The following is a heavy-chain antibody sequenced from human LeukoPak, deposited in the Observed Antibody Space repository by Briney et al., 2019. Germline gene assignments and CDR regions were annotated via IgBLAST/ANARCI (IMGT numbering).Heavy chain of an antibody. Sequence: GGSLRLSCAASGFTVSSNYMSWVRQAPGKGLEWVSVIYSGGSTYYADSVKGRFTISRDNSKNTLYLQMNSLRAEDTAVYYCARESPITIFGVVLHESPSYYFDYWGQGTLVTVSS. CDR3: ARESPITIFGVVLHESPSYYFDY. CDR1: GFTVSSNY. J-gene: IGHJ4*02. CDR2: IYSGGST. D-gene: IGHD3-3*01. V-gene: IGHV3-53*01.